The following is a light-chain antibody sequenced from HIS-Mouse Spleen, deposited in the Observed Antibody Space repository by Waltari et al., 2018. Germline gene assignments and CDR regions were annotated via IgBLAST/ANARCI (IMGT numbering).Light chain of an antibody. CDR2: AAS. CDR3: QQARLT. Sequence: IQIPQSQSSFSAPVGEGLPITFRASQGISSWLAWYQQNPGKAPKLLIYAASSLQSGVPSRFSGSGSGTDFTLTISSLQPEDFATYYCQQARLTFGGGTKVEIK. V-gene: IGKV1-12*01. J-gene: IGKJ4*01. CDR1: QGISSW.